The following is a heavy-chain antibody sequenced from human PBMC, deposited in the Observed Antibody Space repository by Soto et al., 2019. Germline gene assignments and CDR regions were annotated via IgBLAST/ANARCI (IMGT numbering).Heavy chain of an antibody. CDR2: IYYTGNT. CDR1: GGSISSGGTGSY. J-gene: IGHJ4*02. CDR3: ASGHDAYKVRY. V-gene: IGHV4-31*03. D-gene: IGHD1-1*01. Sequence: SETLSLSCTVSGGSISSGGTGSYWTWIRQLPGKGLEWIGYIYYTGNTYYNPSLKSRPTISIDTSENQFSLKLTSVTAADTAVYFCASGHDAYKVRYWGQGTLVTVFS.